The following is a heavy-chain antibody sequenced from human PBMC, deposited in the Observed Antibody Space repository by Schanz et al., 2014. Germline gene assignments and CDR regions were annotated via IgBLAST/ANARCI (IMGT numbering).Heavy chain of an antibody. V-gene: IGHV1-2*02. J-gene: IGHJ4*02. CDR3: ARELRPEYYFDS. Sequence: QVQLVQSGAEVKKPGASVKVSCKASGHPFTAHYMHWVRQAPGQGLEWMGWISANSGGANYAQKFQGRVTMTRDTSISTAYMELSRLKSDDTAVYYCARELRPEYYFDSWGQGTQVTVSS. CDR2: ISANSGGA. D-gene: IGHD4-17*01. CDR1: GHPFTAHY.